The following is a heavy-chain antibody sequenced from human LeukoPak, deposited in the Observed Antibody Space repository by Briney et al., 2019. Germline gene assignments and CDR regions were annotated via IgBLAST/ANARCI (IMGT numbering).Heavy chain of an antibody. J-gene: IGHJ5*02. CDR3: AKALSGDYEHWFDP. CDR1: GFTFSSYA. V-gene: IGHV3-23*01. CDR2: ISGSGGST. D-gene: IGHD4-17*01. Sequence: PGGSLRLSCAASGFTFSSYAMSWVRQAPGKGLEWVSAISGSGGSTYYADSVKGRFTISRDNSQNTLYLQMNSLRAEDTAVYYCAKALSGDYEHWFDPWGQGTLVTVSS.